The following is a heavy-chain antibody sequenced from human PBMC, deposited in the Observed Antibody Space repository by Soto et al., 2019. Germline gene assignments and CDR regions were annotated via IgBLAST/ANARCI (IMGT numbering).Heavy chain of an antibody. V-gene: IGHV1-69*08. CDR2: IIPILGIA. D-gene: IGHD2-2*01. CDR3: AIEGVPAASPY. CDR1: GGTFSSYT. J-gene: IGHJ4*02. Sequence: QVQLVQSGAEVKKPGSSVKVSCKASGGTFSSYTIRWVRQAPGQGLEWMGRIIPILGIANYAQKFQGRVTITADKSTSTAYMELSSLRSEDTAVYYCAIEGVPAASPYWGQGTLVTVSS.